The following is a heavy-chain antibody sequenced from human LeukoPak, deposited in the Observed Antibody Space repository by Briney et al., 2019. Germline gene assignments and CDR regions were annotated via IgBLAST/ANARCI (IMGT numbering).Heavy chain of an antibody. D-gene: IGHD6-6*01. J-gene: IGHJ5*02. CDR1: GGSISSYY. Sequence: SETLSLTCTVSGGSISSYYWSWIRQPAGKGLEWIGRIYTSGSTNYNPSLKSRVTMLVDTSKNQFSLKLSSVTAADTAVYYCATEYSSSSRGWYWFDPWGQGTLVTVSS. CDR3: ATEYSSSSRGWYWFDP. CDR2: IYTSGST. V-gene: IGHV4-4*07.